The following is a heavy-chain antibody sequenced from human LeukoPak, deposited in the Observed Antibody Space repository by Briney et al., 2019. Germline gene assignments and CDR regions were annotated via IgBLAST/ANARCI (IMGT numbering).Heavy chain of an antibody. D-gene: IGHD3-22*01. Sequence: GGSLRLSCEASGLTFSSFAMPWVRQAPGKGLEWVAVISYDGSNKYYADSVKGRFTISRDNSKNTLYLQMNSLRAEDTAVYYCASIVVGGYYYDSSGPWGQGTLVTVSS. V-gene: IGHV3-30*04. CDR2: ISYDGSNK. CDR1: GLTFSSFA. CDR3: ASIVVGGYYYDSSGP. J-gene: IGHJ5*02.